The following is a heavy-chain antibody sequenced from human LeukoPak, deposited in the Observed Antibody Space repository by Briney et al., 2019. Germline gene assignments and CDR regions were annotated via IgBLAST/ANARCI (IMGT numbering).Heavy chain of an antibody. V-gene: IGHV3-11*01. J-gene: IGHJ4*02. D-gene: IGHD1-26*01. CDR2: ISSSGSTI. Sequence: PGGSLRLSCAASGFTFSDYYMSWIRQAPGKGLEWVSYISSSGSTIYYADSVKGRFTISRDNAKNSLYLQMNSLRAEDTAVYYCARDLRYSGSYPYFDYWGQGTLVTVSS. CDR1: GFTFSDYY. CDR3: ARDLRYSGSYPYFDY.